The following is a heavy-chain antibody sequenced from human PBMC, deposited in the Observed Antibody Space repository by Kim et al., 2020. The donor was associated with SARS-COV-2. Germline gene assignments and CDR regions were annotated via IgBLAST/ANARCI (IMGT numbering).Heavy chain of an antibody. CDR1: GFTFSSYA. V-gene: IGHV3-23*01. Sequence: GGSLRLSCAASGFTFSSYAMSWVRQAPGKGLEWVSAISGSGGSTYYADSVKGRFTISRDNSKNTLYLQMNSLRAEDTAVYYCASTVDPPRGRWNAPQPDYYYYGMDVWGQGTTVTVSS. D-gene: IGHD1-1*01. CDR3: ASTVDPPRGRWNAPQPDYYYYGMDV. J-gene: IGHJ6*02. CDR2: ISGSGGST.